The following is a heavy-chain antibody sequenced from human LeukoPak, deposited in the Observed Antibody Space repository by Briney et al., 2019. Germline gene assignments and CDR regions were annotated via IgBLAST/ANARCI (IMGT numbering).Heavy chain of an antibody. J-gene: IGHJ4*03. D-gene: IGHD1-26*01. CDR1: GYPFPNIF. Sequence: GESIRVNCQASGYPFPNIFITWVRQMPGKGLEWMGVIYPHDYRNKYSHSFGDHEPFSAEKSISTAHLHWSSLKASDTGIYYCARPLTGAHSGGY. CDR2: IYPHDYRN. CDR3: ARPLTGAHSGGY. V-gene: IGHV5-51*01.